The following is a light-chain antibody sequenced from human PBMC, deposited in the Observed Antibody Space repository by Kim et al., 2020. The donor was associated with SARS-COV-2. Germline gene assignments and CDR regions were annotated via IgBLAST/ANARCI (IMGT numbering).Light chain of an antibody. J-gene: IGKJ1*01. CDR1: QSISSY. CDR3: QQSYSTPRT. V-gene: IGKV1-39*01. CDR2: AAS. Sequence: ATGGDGAPISCRASQSISSYVNWYQQKPGKAPKLLIYAASSLQSGVPSRFSGSGSGTDFTLTISSLQPEDFATYYCQQSYSTPRTFGQGTKVDIK.